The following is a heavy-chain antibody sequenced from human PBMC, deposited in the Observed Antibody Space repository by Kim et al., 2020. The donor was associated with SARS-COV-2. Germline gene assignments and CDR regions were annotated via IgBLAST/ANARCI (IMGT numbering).Heavy chain of an antibody. Sequence: YAQKLQGRLTMTTDTSTSTAYMELRSLRSDDTAVYYCATVVGADSYYFDYWGQGTLVTVSS. D-gene: IGHD1-26*01. J-gene: IGHJ4*02. CDR3: ATVVGADSYYFDY. V-gene: IGHV1-18*01.